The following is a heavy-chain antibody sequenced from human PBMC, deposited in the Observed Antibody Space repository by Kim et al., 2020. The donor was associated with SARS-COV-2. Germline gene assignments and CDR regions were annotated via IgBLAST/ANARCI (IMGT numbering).Heavy chain of an antibody. Sequence: SETLSLTCAVFGGSISSGDFYWGWIRQPPGKGLEWVVNIAYTGSTYYNPSLKSRVSMSVDTSKNQFSLRLTSLTAADTAVYYCARPHRGRGGGAWFDLWGQGTLGSVSS. CDR2: IAYTGST. CDR1: GGSISSGDFY. V-gene: IGHV4-39*01. D-gene: IGHD3-10*01. J-gene: IGHJ5*02. CDR3: ARPHRGRGGGAWFDL.